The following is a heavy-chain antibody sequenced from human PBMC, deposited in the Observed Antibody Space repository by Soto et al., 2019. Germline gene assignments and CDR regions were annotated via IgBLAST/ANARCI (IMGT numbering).Heavy chain of an antibody. Sequence: LSLNLTVSSGSISTYYWIWVRQPPGMALEWIGEINHLGSINYNPSLKSRVTMSVDTSKNQFSLTLNSVTAADTATYYCARGGISHWAYFYYMDVWDRGTTVTVAS. CDR3: ARGGISHWAYFYYMDV. J-gene: IGHJ6*03. CDR1: SGSISTYY. D-gene: IGHD2-21*01. CDR2: INHLGSI. V-gene: IGHV4-34*01.